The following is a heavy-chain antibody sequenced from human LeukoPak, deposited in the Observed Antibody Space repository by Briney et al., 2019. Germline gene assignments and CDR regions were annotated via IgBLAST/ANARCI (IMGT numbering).Heavy chain of an antibody. CDR3: ARRRRLGSNWFDP. J-gene: IGHJ5*02. CDR2: IVVGSGNT. V-gene: IGHV1-58*02. CDR1: GFTFTSSA. Sequence: SVKVSCKASGFTFTSSAMQWVRQARGQRLEWIGWIVVGSGNTNYAQKFQERVTITRDMSTSTAYMELSSLRSEDTAVYYCARRRRLGSNWFDPWGQGTLVTVSS. D-gene: IGHD3-16*01.